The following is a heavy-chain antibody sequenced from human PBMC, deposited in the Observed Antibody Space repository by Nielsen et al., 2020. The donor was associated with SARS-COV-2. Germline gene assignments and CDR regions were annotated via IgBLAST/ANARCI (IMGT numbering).Heavy chain of an antibody. Sequence: ASVKVSCKVSGYTLTELSMHWVRQAPGQGLEWMGWINPNSGGTNYAQKFQGRVTMTRDTSISTAYMELSRLRSDDTAVYYCARDGGPIVATIRNYYYGMDVWGQGTTVTVSS. CDR3: ARDGGPIVATIRNYYYGMDV. CDR2: INPNSGGT. J-gene: IGHJ6*02. V-gene: IGHV1-2*02. CDR1: GYTLTELS. D-gene: IGHD5-12*01.